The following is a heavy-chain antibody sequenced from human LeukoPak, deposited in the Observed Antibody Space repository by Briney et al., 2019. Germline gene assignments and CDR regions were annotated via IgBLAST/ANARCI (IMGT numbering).Heavy chain of an antibody. J-gene: IGHJ4*02. CDR3: ARDLGTRKSIAFAD. Sequence: GGSLRLSRAASVFSFSSYRMNWVRPAPGKGLDGVASISSNNGYIYYADSVKGRFTISRDNGENSLHLQMNSLRAEDAAVYYCARDLGTRKSIAFADWGGGTLVTVCS. CDR2: ISSNNGYI. CDR1: VFSFSSYR. D-gene: IGHD6-6*01. V-gene: IGHV3-21*01.